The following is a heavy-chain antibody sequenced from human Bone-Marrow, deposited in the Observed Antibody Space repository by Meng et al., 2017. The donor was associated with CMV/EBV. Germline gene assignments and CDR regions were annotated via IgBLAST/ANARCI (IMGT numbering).Heavy chain of an antibody. V-gene: IGHV3-21*01. CDR1: FSTDG. CDR2: MRRRSTDN. CDR3: ARDGEPNYDFWSGSEIDY. J-gene: IGHJ4*02. D-gene: IGHD3-3*01. Sequence: FSTDGRNCVRQDQGRGMGRASSMRRRSTDNNYANGMTNRFTISRNRAKKSLYMQMNSLRVEDTAVYYCARDGEPNYDFWSGSEIDYWGQGTLVTVSS.